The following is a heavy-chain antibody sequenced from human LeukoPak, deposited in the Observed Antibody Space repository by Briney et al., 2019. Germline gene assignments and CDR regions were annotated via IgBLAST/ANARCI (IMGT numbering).Heavy chain of an antibody. CDR1: GGTFSSYA. J-gene: IGHJ4*02. D-gene: IGHD3-10*01. CDR3: ASITYRVGELLGYDY. V-gene: IGHV1-69*04. CDR2: IIPILGIA. Sequence: ASVKVSCKASGGTFSSYAISWVRQAPGQGLEWMGRIIPILGIANYAQKFQGRVTITADKSTSTAYMELSSLRSEDTAVYYCASITYRVGELLGYDYWGQGTLVTVSS.